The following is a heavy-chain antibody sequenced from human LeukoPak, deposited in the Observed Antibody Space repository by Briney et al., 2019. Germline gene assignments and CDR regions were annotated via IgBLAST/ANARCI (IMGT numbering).Heavy chain of an antibody. CDR2: ISWNSGSI. CDR1: GFTFDDYA. CDR3: AKGSFYDSSGYYDY. Sequence: PGRSLRLSCAASGFTFDDYAMHWVRQAPGKGLEWVSGISWNSGSIGYADSVKGRFTISRDNAKNSLYPQMNSLRAEDTALYYCAKGSFYDSSGYYDYWGQGTLVTVSS. V-gene: IGHV3-9*01. J-gene: IGHJ4*02. D-gene: IGHD3-22*01.